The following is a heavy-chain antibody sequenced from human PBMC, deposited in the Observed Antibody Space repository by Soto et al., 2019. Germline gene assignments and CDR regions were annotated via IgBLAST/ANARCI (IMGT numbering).Heavy chain of an antibody. D-gene: IGHD2-2*01. V-gene: IGHV1-18*01. CDR3: ARDPSGEVVTAAPDF. CDR1: GYTFSNFG. CDR2: IGPYTGKT. J-gene: IGHJ4*02. Sequence: QVHLVQSGAEVKKPGASVKVSCKTSGYTFSNFGITWVRQAPGQGLEWMGWIGPYTGKTDYAQNFRGRVTVTADTSTSTAYMELRSLRADDTAVYYCARDPSGEVVTAAPDFWGQGTLVTVSS.